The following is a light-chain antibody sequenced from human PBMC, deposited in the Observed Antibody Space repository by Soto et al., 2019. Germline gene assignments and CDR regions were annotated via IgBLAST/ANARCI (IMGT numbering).Light chain of an antibody. V-gene: IGKV4-1*01. CDR3: MQSTQLPPT. Sequence: DIVMTQSPDSLAVSLGERATINCKSSQTVLYSSNNKNYLGRYQQKPGQPPKLLIYWASTRESGVPDRFSGSGSGTDFTLEISRVETDDVGIYYCMQSTQLPPTFGQGTRLEIK. CDR2: WAS. J-gene: IGKJ5*01. CDR1: QTVLYSSNNKNY.